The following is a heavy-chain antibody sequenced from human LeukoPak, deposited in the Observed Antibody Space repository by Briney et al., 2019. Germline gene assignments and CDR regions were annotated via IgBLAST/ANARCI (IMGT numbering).Heavy chain of an antibody. CDR1: GLTFSSYA. D-gene: IGHD3-10*01. J-gene: IGHJ4*02. V-gene: IGHV3-23*01. Sequence: GGSLRLSCAASGLTFSSYAMSWVRQAPGKGLEWVSAISGTGGSTYYADSVKGHFTISRDNSKNTVYLQMNSLRVEDTAVYYCARTYGSGSYYQFDYWGQGTLVTVSS. CDR3: ARTYGSGSYYQFDY. CDR2: ISGTGGST.